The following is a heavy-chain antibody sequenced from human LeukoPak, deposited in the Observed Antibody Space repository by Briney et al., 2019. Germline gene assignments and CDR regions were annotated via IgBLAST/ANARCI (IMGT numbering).Heavy chain of an antibody. D-gene: IGHD3-10*01. CDR1: GFTFSSYA. J-gene: IGHJ6*03. CDR2: ISGSGGST. CDR3: AKTDYGSGSYYTVNHYYYYYYMDV. V-gene: IGHV3-23*01. Sequence: GGSLTLSCAASGFTFSSYAMSWVRQAPGKGLEWVSAISGSGGSTYYADSVKGRFTISRDNSKNTLYLQMNSLRAEDTAVYYCAKTDYGSGSYYTVNHYYYYYYMDVWGKGATVTVSS.